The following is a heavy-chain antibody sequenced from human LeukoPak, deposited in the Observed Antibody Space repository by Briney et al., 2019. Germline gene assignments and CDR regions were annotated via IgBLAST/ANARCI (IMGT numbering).Heavy chain of an antibody. D-gene: IGHD3-3*01. Sequence: SETLSLTCTLSGGSISSSSYYWGWIRQPPGKGLEWIGSIYYSGSTYYNPSLKSRVTISVDTSKNQFSLKLSSVTAADTAVYYCARLGVTFDIWGQGTMVTVSS. CDR2: IYYSGST. CDR3: ARLGVTFDI. V-gene: IGHV4-39*01. CDR1: GGSISSSSYY. J-gene: IGHJ3*02.